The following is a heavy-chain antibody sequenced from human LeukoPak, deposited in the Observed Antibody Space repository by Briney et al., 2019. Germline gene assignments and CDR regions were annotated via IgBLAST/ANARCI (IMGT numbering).Heavy chain of an antibody. CDR2: ISGSGSNT. CDR3: AKRGYESSDLFDY. Sequence: GGSLRLSCAASGFPFSSYWMYWVRQAPGKGLEWVSAISGSGSNTYYADPVKGRFTISRDNSKNTLYLQMNSLRAEDTAVYYCAKRGYESSDLFDYWGQGTLVTVSA. CDR1: GFPFSSYW. J-gene: IGHJ4*02. V-gene: IGHV3-23*01. D-gene: IGHD5-12*01.